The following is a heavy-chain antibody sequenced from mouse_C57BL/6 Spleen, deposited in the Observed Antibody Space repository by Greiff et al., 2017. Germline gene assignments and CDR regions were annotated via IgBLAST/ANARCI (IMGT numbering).Heavy chain of an antibody. CDR2: IWSGGST. J-gene: IGHJ2*01. CDR1: GFSFNTYA. V-gene: IGHV2-2*01. CDR3: ARNGRDYFDY. Sequence: SCAASGFSFNTYAMNWVRQSPGKGLEWLGVIWSGGSTDYNAAFISRLSISKDNSKSQVFFKMNSLQADDTAIYYCARNGRDYFDYWGQGTTLTVSS. D-gene: IGHD4-1*01.